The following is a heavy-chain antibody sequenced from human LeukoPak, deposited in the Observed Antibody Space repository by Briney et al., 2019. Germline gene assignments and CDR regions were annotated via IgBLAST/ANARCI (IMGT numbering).Heavy chain of an antibody. J-gene: IGHJ6*03. Sequence: SETLSLTCTVPGGSISSYYWSWIRQPPGKGLEWIGYIYYSGSTSYNPSLKSRVTISVDTSKNQFSLKLSSVTAADTAVYYCARGGYSYGYYMDVWGKGTTVTVSS. D-gene: IGHD5-18*01. CDR3: ARGGYSYGYYMDV. V-gene: IGHV4-59*01. CDR1: GGSISSYY. CDR2: IYYSGST.